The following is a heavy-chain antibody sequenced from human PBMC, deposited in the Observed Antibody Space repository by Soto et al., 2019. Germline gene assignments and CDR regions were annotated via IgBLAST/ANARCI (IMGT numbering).Heavy chain of an antibody. CDR2: MHHSGST. J-gene: IGHJ4*02. D-gene: IGHD7-27*01. CDR3: AKNWNWGSLVH. CDR1: GGSISIRGYS. Sequence: SETLSLTCAVSGGSISIRGYSWTWIRHPPGKGLEWIGCMHHSGSTYYNPSLRSRVTISLNTSKNQLSLNLSSVTAADTAVYYCAKNWNWGSLVHWGQGTLVTVSS. V-gene: IGHV4-30-2*01.